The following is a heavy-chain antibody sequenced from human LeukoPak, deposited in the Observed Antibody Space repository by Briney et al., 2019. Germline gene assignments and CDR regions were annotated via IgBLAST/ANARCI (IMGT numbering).Heavy chain of an antibody. CDR1: GLTFSSYW. CDR2: INSDGSST. D-gene: IGHD6-19*01. CDR3: ARDRCSSGLDY. Sequence: PGGSLTLSCAPSGLTFSSYWMHCVRHAPGRGVVWVSRINSDGSSTTYADSVKGRFTISRDNAKNTLYLQMNSLRAEDTAVYYCARDRCSSGLDYWGQGTLVTVSS. V-gene: IGHV3-74*01. J-gene: IGHJ4*02.